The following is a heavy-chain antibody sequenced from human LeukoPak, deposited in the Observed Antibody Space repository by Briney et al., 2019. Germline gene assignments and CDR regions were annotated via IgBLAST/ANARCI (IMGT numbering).Heavy chain of an antibody. CDR3: ARDWDGSGSLDY. Sequence: SETLSLTCAVYGGSFSGYYWSWIRQPPGKGLEWIGEINHSGSTNYNPSLKSRVTISVDTSKNQFSLKLSSVTAADTAVYYCARDWDGSGSLDYWGQGTLVTVSS. CDR1: GGSFSGYY. D-gene: IGHD3-10*01. V-gene: IGHV4-34*01. J-gene: IGHJ4*02. CDR2: INHSGST.